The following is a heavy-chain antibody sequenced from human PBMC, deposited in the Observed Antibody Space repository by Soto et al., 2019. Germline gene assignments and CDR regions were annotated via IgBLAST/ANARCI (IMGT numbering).Heavy chain of an antibody. Sequence: GECLKLSCKGSGYICTSYWIVGGRQIPGKGLDSTGIIYPGDSDTRYSPSFQGQVTISADKSISTAYLQWSSLKASDTAVYYCARGGLGYCSSTSCYPPHYYGMDVWGQGTTVTVSS. V-gene: IGHV5-51*03. CDR1: GYICTSYW. D-gene: IGHD2-2*01. CDR2: IYPGDSDT. CDR3: ARGGLGYCSSTSCYPPHYYGMDV. J-gene: IGHJ6*02.